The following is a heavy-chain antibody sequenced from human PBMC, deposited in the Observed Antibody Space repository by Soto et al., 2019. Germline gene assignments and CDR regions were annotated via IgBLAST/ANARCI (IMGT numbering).Heavy chain of an antibody. D-gene: IGHD4-17*01. Sequence: PGWSLRLSCAASGFTFSSYAMSWVRQAPGKGLEWVSAISGSGGSTYYADSVKGRFTISRDNSKNTLYLQMNSLRAEDTAVYYCAKGPKQTVTTDAEYFQHWGQGTLVTVSS. CDR1: GFTFSSYA. J-gene: IGHJ1*01. CDR2: ISGSGGST. V-gene: IGHV3-23*01. CDR3: AKGPKQTVTTDAEYFQH.